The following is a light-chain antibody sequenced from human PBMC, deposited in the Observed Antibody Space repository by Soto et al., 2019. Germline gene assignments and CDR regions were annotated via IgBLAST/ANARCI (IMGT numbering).Light chain of an antibody. J-gene: IGLJ1*01. Sequence: QSVLTQPPSASGSPGQSVTISCTGTSSDVGGYNYVSWYQQHPGKAPKLMIYEVSERPSGVPDRFSGSKSSNTASLTVSGLQAEDEADYYCSSYAGSNTFVFGNGTKLTV. CDR1: SSDVGGYNY. CDR2: EVS. CDR3: SSYAGSNTFV. V-gene: IGLV2-8*01.